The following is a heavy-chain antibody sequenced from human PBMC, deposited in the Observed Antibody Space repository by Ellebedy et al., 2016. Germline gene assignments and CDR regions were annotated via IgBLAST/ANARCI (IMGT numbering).Heavy chain of an antibody. CDR3: ARGGTYVGYMDV. CDR1: GGPISNYY. J-gene: IGHJ6*03. CDR2: IYSSGTT. V-gene: IGHV4-59*01. D-gene: IGHD3-10*02. Sequence: SETLSLTCIVSGGPISNYYWSWIRQPPGKGLEWIGYIYSSGTTNYTPSLKSRVTISVDTSKNQFSLRLTSATAADTAVYYCARGGTYVGYMDVWGKGTTVTVSS.